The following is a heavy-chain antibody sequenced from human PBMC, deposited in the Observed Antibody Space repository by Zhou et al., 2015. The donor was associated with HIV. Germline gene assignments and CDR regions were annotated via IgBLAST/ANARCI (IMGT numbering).Heavy chain of an antibody. D-gene: IGHD3-10*01. Sequence: QVQLVQSGAEVKKPGSSVKVSCKASGGTFSSYAISWVRQAPGQGLEWMGWISAYNGNTNYAQKLQGRVTMTTDTSTSTAYMELRSLRSDDTAVYYCAREREVSYYGSGSYPFDYWGQGTLVTVSS. CDR1: GGTFSSYA. J-gene: IGHJ4*02. CDR3: AREREVSYYGSGSYPFDY. CDR2: ISAYNGNT. V-gene: IGHV1-18*01.